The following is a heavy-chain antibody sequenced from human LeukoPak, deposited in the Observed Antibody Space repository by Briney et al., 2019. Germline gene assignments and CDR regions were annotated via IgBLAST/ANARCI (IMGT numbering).Heavy chain of an antibody. D-gene: IGHD6-19*01. CDR1: GFTFSNYG. V-gene: IGHV3-33*06. CDR2: IWYDGSNK. Sequence: PGGSLRLSCAASGFTFSNYGMHWVRQAPGKGLEWVAVIWYDGSNKYYADSVMGRFTISRDNSKNTLYPQMNSLRAEDTAVYYCAKDYGSGWTRGMDVWGQGTTVTVSS. CDR3: AKDYGSGWTRGMDV. J-gene: IGHJ6*02.